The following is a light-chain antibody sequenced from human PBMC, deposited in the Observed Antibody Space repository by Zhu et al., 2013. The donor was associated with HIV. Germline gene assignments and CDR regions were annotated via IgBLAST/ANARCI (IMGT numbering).Light chain of an antibody. CDR1: QSVSIS. CDR3: QQYNSYWT. CDR2: AAS. J-gene: IGKJ1*01. Sequence: DIQMTQSPSSLSASVGDRVTITCRASQSVSISLNWYQQKPGKAPKLLIYAASSLQNGVPSRFGGSGSGADFTLTISSLQPDDFATYYCQQYNSYWTFGQGTKVESK. V-gene: IGKV1-39*01.